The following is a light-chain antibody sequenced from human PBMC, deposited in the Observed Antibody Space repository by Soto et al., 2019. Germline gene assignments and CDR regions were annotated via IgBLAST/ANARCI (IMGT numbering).Light chain of an antibody. CDR3: QQSYSTPT. J-gene: IGKJ5*01. V-gene: IGKV1-39*01. Sequence: DIQMTQSASSLSACVGDRVTITCRAGQSISSYLNWYQQKPGKAPKLLIYAASSLQSGVPSRFSGSGSGTDFTLTISSLQPEDFATYYCQQSYSTPTFGQGTRLEI. CDR1: QSISSY. CDR2: AAS.